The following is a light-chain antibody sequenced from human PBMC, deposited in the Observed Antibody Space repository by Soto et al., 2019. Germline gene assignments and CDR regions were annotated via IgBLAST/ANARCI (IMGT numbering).Light chain of an antibody. V-gene: IGKV2-28*01. CDR2: LGS. J-gene: IGKJ4*01. CDR1: QSLLHSNGYNY. Sequence: DIVMTQSPLSLPVTPGEPASISCRSSQSLLHSNGYNYLDWYLQKPGQSPQLLIYLGSNRASGVPDRFSGSESGTDCTLKISRVEAEDVGVYYCMQALQTPLTFGGGTKVEIK. CDR3: MQALQTPLT.